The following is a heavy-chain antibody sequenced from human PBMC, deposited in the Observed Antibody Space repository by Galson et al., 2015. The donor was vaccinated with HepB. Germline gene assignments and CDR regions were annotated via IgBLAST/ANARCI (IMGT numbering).Heavy chain of an antibody. J-gene: IGHJ4*02. D-gene: IGHD1-26*01. Sequence: SLRLSCAASGFTFSVYWMNWVRQAPGKGLEWVANIKQDGSEKYHVDSVKGRFTISRDNAKNSLYLQMNSLRDEDTAVYYCARSVGATLDYWGQGTLVTVSS. CDR2: IKQDGSEK. V-gene: IGHV3-7*01. CDR1: GFTFSVYW. CDR3: ARSVGATLDY.